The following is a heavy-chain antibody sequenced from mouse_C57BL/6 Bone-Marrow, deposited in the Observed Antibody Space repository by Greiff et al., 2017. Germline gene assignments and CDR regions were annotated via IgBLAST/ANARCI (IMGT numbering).Heavy chain of an antibody. CDR2: IDPETGDT. D-gene: IGHD2-1*01. J-gene: IGHJ2*01. Sequence: VQLQQSGAELVRPGASVKLSCTASGFNIKDDYMHWVKQRPEQVLEWVGLIDPETGDTEYASKFQVKATITENTSSNTANLQLRSLTSEDTAVYYSTTSIYYDNPYYFDYWGQGTTLTVSS. CDR1: GFNIKDDY. V-gene: IGHV14-4*01. CDR3: TTSIYYDNPYYFDY.